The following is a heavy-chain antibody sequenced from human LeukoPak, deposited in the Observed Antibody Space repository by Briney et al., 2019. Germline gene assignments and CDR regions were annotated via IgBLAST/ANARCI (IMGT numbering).Heavy chain of an antibody. CDR2: IHSGGDT. D-gene: IGHD3-16*01. CDR1: GITVSSNY. J-gene: IGHJ4*02. V-gene: IGHV3-53*01. CDR3: ARDGGAVDY. Sequence: RGSLRLACAASGITVSSNYMNWVRQAPGKGLEWVSLIHSGGDTYYADSVKGRFIISRDNSKNTLYLQMNSLRAEDTAVYYCARDGGAVDYWGQGTLVTVSS.